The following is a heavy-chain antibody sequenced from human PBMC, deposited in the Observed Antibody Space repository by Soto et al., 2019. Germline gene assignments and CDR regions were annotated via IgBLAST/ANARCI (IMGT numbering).Heavy chain of an antibody. CDR3: ARGGRNWFDP. J-gene: IGHJ5*02. CDR2: ISSSSSTI. Sequence: EVQLVESGGGLVQPGGSLRLSCAASGFTFSSYSMNWVRQAPGKGLEWVSYISSSSSTIYYADSVKGRFTISRDNAKNSLYLQMKSLRAEDTAVYYCARGGRNWFDPWGQGTLVTVSS. CDR1: GFTFSSYS. V-gene: IGHV3-48*01. D-gene: IGHD3-16*01.